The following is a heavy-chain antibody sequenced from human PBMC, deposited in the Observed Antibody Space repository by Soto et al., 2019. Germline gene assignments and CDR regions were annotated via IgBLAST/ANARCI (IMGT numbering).Heavy chain of an antibody. J-gene: IGHJ5*02. CDR3: ARVTSMVRGVIDNWFDP. CDR1: GGTFSSYA. V-gene: IGHV1-69*01. D-gene: IGHD3-10*01. Sequence: QVPLVQSGAEVKKPGSSVTVSCKASGGTFSSYAIQWVRQAPGQGLEWMGGIIPMYGPAKYAQRFQGRVTITADESTTTVYMELTSLTSQDTAVYYCARVTSMVRGVIDNWFDPWGHGTLVTVSS. CDR2: IIPMYGPA.